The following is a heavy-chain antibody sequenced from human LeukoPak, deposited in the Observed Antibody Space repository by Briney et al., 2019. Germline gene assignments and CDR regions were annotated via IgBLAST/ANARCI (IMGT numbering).Heavy chain of an antibody. J-gene: IGHJ3*02. V-gene: IGHV1-2*06. CDR3: AKEVDTAMVFPFDI. CDR1: GYTFTGYY. CDR2: NNPNSGGT. Sequence: ASVKVSCKASGYTFTGYYMHWVRQAPGQGLEWMGRNNPNSGGTNYAQKFQGRVTMTRDTSISTAYMELSRLRSDDTAVYYCAKEVDTAMVFPFDIWGQGTMVTVSS. D-gene: IGHD5-18*01.